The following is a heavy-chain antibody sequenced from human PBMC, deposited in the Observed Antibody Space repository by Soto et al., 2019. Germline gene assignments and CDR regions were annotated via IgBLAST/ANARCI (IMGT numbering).Heavy chain of an antibody. CDR1: GFTFDDYA. V-gene: IGHV3-9*01. D-gene: IGHD6-13*01. J-gene: IGHJ1*01. CDR2: INWNSGSI. Sequence: PGGSLRRSCAASGFTFDDYAMRWVRRVPGKGLEWVSGINWNSGSIGYGDSVKGRFAISRDNAKNSLHLQMNSLSAEDTAFYYCVKDESINWYSGHFRHWGQGTLVTVSS. CDR3: VKDESINWYSGHFRH.